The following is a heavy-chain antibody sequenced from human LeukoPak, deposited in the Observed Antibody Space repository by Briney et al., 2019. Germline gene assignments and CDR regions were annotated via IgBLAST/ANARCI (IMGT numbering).Heavy chain of an antibody. CDR3: AGDNSGCPGY. D-gene: IGHD6-19*01. CDR2: ISYDGSTK. CDR1: GFTFSNYA. V-gene: IGHV3-30*04. Sequence: GRSLRLSCAASGFTFSNYAIHWVRQAPGKGLERVGIISYDGSTKYYADSVKGRFTISRENSKNTLFLQMNSLRPEDTAVYYCAGDNSGCPGYWGQGTLVTVSS. J-gene: IGHJ4*02.